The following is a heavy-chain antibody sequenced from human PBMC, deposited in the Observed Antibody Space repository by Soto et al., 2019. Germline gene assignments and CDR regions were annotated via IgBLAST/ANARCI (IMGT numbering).Heavy chain of an antibody. D-gene: IGHD3-22*01. CDR3: VRVDDSTPYYYFQY. CDR2: INPSGGST. CDR1: GYTFTSYY. J-gene: IGHJ1*01. V-gene: IGHV1-46*03. Sequence: ASVKVSCKASGYTFTSYYMHWVRQAPGQGLEWMGTINPSGGSTNYAQRFQGRVTMTRDTSTSTVYMELSSLRSEDTAVYYCVRVDDSTPYYYFQYWGQGTLVTVSS.